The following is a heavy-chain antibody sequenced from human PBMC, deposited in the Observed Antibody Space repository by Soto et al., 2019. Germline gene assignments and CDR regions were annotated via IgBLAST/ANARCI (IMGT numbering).Heavy chain of an antibody. Sequence: QVQLEQSGAEVKKPGSSVKVSCKASGGTFSTSAISWVRKAPGQGLEWMGGIMPICRKPDYAQKFQGRVTVTADESTSTAYMELSDLRSDDTAIYYCARDKDRQQLGGNYYYILDVWGQGTTVTVSS. CDR2: IMPICRKP. V-gene: IGHV1-69*12. CDR1: GGTFSTSA. D-gene: IGHD3-3*02. CDR3: ARDKDRQQLGGNYYYILDV. J-gene: IGHJ6*02.